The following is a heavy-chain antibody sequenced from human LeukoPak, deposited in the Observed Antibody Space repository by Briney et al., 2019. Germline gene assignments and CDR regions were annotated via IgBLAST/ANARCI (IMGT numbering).Heavy chain of an antibody. CDR2: IHYSGST. V-gene: IGHV4-31*03. CDR1: GGSISSGAYY. Sequence: PSQTLSLTCTVSGGSISSGAYYWSWIRQHPGKGLEWIGYIHYSGSTYYNPSLKSRVTISVDTSKKQFYLKVNSVTATDTAVYYCASSETVMMTWGQGTLVTVSS. CDR3: ASSETVMMT. J-gene: IGHJ5*02. D-gene: IGHD3-16*01.